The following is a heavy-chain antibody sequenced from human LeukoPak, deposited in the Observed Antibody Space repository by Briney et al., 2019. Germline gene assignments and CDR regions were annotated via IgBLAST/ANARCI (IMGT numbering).Heavy chain of an antibody. CDR1: GGSISSGDYY. Sequence: PSQTLSLTCTVSGGSISSGDYYWSWIRQPPGKGLEWIGYIYYSGSTYYNPSLKSRVTISVDTSKNQFSLKLSSVTAAGTAVYYCASWTTVSLNFDYWGQGTLVTVSS. D-gene: IGHD4-11*01. CDR2: IYYSGST. CDR3: ASWTTVSLNFDY. V-gene: IGHV4-30-4*08. J-gene: IGHJ4*02.